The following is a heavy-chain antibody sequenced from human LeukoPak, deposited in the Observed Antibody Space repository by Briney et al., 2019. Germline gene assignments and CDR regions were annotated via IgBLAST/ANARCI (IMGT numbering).Heavy chain of an antibody. CDR1: GGSISSYY. CDR3: ARDSVAQQWLVGQYYFDY. J-gene: IGHJ4*02. V-gene: IGHV4-4*07. CDR2: IYTSGST. D-gene: IGHD6-19*01. Sequence: SETLSLTCTVSGGSISSYYWSWIRQPAGKGLEWIGRIYTSGSTNYNPSLKSRVAMSVDTSKNQFSLKLSSVTAADTAVYYCARDSVAQQWLVGQYYFDYWGQGTLVTVSS.